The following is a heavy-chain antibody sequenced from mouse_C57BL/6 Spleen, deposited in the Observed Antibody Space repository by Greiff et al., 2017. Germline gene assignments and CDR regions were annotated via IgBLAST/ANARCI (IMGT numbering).Heavy chain of an antibody. CDR1: GFTFSSYG. CDR2: ISSGGSYT. Sequence: EVQGVESGGDLVKPGGSLKLSCAASGFTFSSYGMSWVRQTPDKRLEWVATISSGGSYTYYPDSVKGRFTISMYNAKNTLYLQMSSLKSEDTAMDYCARPQYDYDGARFAYWGQGTLVTVSA. D-gene: IGHD2-4*01. V-gene: IGHV5-6*01. J-gene: IGHJ3*01. CDR3: ARPQYDYDGARFAY.